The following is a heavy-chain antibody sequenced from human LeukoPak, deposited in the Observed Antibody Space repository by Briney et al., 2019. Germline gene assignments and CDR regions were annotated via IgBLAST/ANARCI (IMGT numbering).Heavy chain of an antibody. CDR2: IYYTGNT. CDR1: GGSISSSSYF. V-gene: IGHV4-39*01. CDR3: ARLDGSGSYSRQNFDF. D-gene: IGHD3-10*01. J-gene: IGHJ4*02. Sequence: SETLSLTCTVSGGSISSSSYFRGWIRQPPGKGLEWIGKIYYTGNTDYNPSLKSRVTISVDTSRNQFSLKVSSVTAADTAVYYCARLDGSGSYSRQNFDFWGQGTLVTVSS.